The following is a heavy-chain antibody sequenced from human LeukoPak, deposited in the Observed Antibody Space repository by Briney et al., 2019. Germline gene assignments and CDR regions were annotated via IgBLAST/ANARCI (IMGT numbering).Heavy chain of an antibody. CDR1: GFEFGNHY. D-gene: IGHD3/OR15-3a*01. CDR2: ISPLSNTI. V-gene: IGHV3-11*04. Sequence: SGGSLRLSCAATGFEFGNHYMSWIRQTPGGGLEWVAIISPLSNTIYYADSVKGRFTISRDNAGKSLSLQMNSLRVADTATYYCANEYDFWSGPDYWGQGTLVAVSS. J-gene: IGHJ4*02. CDR3: ANEYDFWSGPDY.